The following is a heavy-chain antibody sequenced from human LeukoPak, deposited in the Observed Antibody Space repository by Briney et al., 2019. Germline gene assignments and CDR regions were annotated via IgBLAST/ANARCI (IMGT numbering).Heavy chain of an antibody. CDR1: GFTFSGYS. V-gene: IGHV3-48*01. CDR2: ISSSSSTI. D-gene: IGHD2-15*01. J-gene: IGHJ4*02. CDR3: ARDRCSGGSCYTTQFDY. Sequence: TGGSLRLSCAASGFTFSGYSMNWVRQAPGKGLEWVSYISSSSSTIYYADSVKGRFTISRDNAKNSLYLQMNSLRAEDTAVYYCARDRCSGGSCYTTQFDYWGQGTLVTVSS.